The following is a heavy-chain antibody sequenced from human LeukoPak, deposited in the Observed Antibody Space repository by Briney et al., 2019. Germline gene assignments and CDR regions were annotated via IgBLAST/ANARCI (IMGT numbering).Heavy chain of an antibody. Sequence: PGGSLRLSCAASGFTFSSYGMHWVRQAPGKGLEWVAFIWYDGSNKYCADSVKGRFTISRDNFKNTLYLQMNSLRAEDTAVYYCAKSWEPNAFDIWGPGTLVTVSS. CDR2: IWYDGSNK. D-gene: IGHD1-14*01. CDR1: GFTFSSYG. CDR3: AKSWEPNAFDI. V-gene: IGHV3-30*02. J-gene: IGHJ3*02.